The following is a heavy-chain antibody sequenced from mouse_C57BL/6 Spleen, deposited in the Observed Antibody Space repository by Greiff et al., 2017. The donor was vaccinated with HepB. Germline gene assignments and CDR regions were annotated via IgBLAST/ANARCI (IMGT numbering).Heavy chain of an antibody. CDR3: ARGGGYPLAY. J-gene: IGHJ3*01. CDR2: INPGSGGT. Sequence: QVQLQQSGAELVRPGTSVKVSCKASGYAFTNYLIEWVKQRPGQGLEWIGVINPGSGGTNYNEKFKGKATLTADKSSSTAYMQLSSLTSEDSAVYFCARGGGYPLAYWGQGTLVTVSA. V-gene: IGHV1-54*01. CDR1: GYAFTNYL.